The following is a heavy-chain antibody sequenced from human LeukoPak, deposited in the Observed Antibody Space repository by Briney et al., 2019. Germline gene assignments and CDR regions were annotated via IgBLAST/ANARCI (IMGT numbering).Heavy chain of an antibody. V-gene: IGHV1-2*02. CDR3: ARDVPILDTDGYDAFDI. CDR1: GNTVVDYY. CDR2: INPKNGGT. Sequence: ASVRVSCKLSGNTVVDYYINWMRQAPGQGLEWMGWINPKNGGTKYAQTFQGRVTMTWDTSISTAYMELSRLTSDDTAVYYCARDVPILDTDGYDAFDIWGQGTLVTVSS. D-gene: IGHD5-12*01. J-gene: IGHJ4*02.